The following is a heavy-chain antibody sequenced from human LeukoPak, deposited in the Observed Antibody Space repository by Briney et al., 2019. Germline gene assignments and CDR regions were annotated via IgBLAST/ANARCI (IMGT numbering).Heavy chain of an antibody. CDR1: GFAFDEHG. Sequence: PGGSLRLSCTASGFAFDEHGMGWVRQVPGKGREWVSGINWSGGSTGYADPLRGRFTISRDNAKNSLYLQMDSLRAEDTALYYCARAPITSPFYFDYWGQGTLVTVSS. CDR2: INWSGGST. CDR3: ARAPITSPFYFDY. D-gene: IGHD2-2*01. J-gene: IGHJ4*02. V-gene: IGHV3-20*04.